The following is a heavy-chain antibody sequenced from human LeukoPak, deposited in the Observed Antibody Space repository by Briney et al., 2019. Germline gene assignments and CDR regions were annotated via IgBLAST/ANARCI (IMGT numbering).Heavy chain of an antibody. D-gene: IGHD2-2*01. V-gene: IGHV1-69*13. CDR2: IILIFGTA. Sequence: SVKVSCKASGGTFSSYAISWVRQAPGQGHEWMGGIILIFGTANYAQQFQGRVTITADESTSTDYMELSSLRSEDTAVYYCARGVWHCSSTSCYPYYYYYYMDVWGKGTTVTVSS. J-gene: IGHJ6*03. CDR1: GGTFSSYA. CDR3: ARGVWHCSSTSCYPYYYYYYMDV.